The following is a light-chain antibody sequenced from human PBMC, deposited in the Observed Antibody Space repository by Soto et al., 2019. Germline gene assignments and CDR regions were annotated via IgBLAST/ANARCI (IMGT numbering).Light chain of an antibody. CDR3: LHYDSVPFT. J-gene: IGKJ2*01. CDR1: QDISNY. V-gene: IGKV1-33*01. Sequence: DIQMTQSPTSLSATVGDEVTITCQASQDISNYLNWYQQKPGKAPKLLIYDASYLETGVPSRFSGSGSGTDFTFTISSLQPEDIATYYCLHYDSVPFTFGQGTKLEIK. CDR2: DAS.